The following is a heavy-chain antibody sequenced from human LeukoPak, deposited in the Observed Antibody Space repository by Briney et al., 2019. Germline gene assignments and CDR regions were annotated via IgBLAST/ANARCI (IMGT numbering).Heavy chain of an antibody. CDR3: STLTWLQLFLEH. D-gene: IGHD5-24*01. CDR2: IKSKSDGGAT. CDR1: GFSFSNAW. Sequence: GGPLRLSCAASGFSFSNAWMTWVRQAPGKGLEWVGRIKSKSDGGATDYAAPMRGRFTISRADSKNTLYLQMNSLKTEDTAIYYCSTLTWLQLFLEHWGQGALVTVSS. J-gene: IGHJ4*02. V-gene: IGHV3-15*01.